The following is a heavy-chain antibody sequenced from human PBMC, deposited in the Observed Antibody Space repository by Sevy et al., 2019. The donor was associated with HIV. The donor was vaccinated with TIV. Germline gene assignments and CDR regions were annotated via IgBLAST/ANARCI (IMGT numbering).Heavy chain of an antibody. D-gene: IGHD2-2*01. CDR2: ISYDGSNK. CDR1: GFTFSSYG. Sequence: GGSLRLSCAASGFTFSSYGMHWVRQAPGKGLKWVAVISYDGSNKYYADSVKGRFTISRDNSKNTLYLQMNSLRAEDTAVYYCAKDLPLYCSSTSCYHYYGMDVWGQGTTVTVSS. V-gene: IGHV3-30*18. J-gene: IGHJ6*02. CDR3: AKDLPLYCSSTSCYHYYGMDV.